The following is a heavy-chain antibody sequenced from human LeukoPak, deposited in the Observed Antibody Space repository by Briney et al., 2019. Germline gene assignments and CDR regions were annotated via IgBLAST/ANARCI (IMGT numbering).Heavy chain of an antibody. J-gene: IGHJ4*02. CDR3: ARGADSSGYYSIFYFDY. Sequence: SETLSLTCTVSGGSISSYYWNWIRQPPGKGLEWIGYIYYSGSTNYNPSLKSRVTISVDTSKNQFSLKLSSVTAADTAVYYCARGADSSGYYSIFYFDYWGQGTLVSVSS. D-gene: IGHD3-22*01. V-gene: IGHV4-59*01. CDR1: GGSISSYY. CDR2: IYYSGST.